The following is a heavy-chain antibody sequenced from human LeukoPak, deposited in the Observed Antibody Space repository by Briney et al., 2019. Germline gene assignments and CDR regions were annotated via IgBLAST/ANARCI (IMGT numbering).Heavy chain of an antibody. CDR1: GFTFSNYL. CDR3: AREVVGLAFDY. CDR2: ISGDGSTT. J-gene: IGHJ4*02. V-gene: IGHV3-74*01. Sequence: PGGSLRLSXAASGFTFSNYLMHWVRQAPGKGLVWVSRISGDGSTTTYADSVKGRFTSSRDNAKNTLYLQMNSLGVEDTAVYYCAREVVGLAFDYWGQGTLATVSS. D-gene: IGHD1-26*01.